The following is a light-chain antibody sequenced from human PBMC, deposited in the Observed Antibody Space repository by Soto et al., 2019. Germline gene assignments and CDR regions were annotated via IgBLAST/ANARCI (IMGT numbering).Light chain of an antibody. CDR1: QSVRSY. CDR2: DAS. J-gene: IGKJ4*01. CDR3: QQRNDGPLT. Sequence: EIVLTQSPATVSLSPGERATLSCRASQSVRSYLAWYQQKPGQAPRLLIYDASNRATGFPARFSGSGSGTDFPRTISSLEPEDFAVYYGQQRNDGPLTLVGVT. V-gene: IGKV3-11*01.